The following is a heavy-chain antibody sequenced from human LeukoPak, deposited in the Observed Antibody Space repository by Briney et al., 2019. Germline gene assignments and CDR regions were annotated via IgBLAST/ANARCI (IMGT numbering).Heavy chain of an antibody. J-gene: IGHJ4*02. V-gene: IGHV3-23*01. CDR2: ISDNAGGT. CDR1: GFTLSNYG. Sequence: GGSLRLSCAPPGFTLSNYGMTWVRQAPGKGLEWVSSISDNAGGTFYADSVKGRFTISRDNSKNTLYLQMNSLRAEDTAVYYCARDRVRWALEYWGQGTLVTVSS. D-gene: IGHD1-26*01. CDR3: ARDRVRWALEY.